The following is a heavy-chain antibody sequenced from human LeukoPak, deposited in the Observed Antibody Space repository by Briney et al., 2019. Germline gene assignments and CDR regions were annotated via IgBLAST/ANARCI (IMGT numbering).Heavy chain of an antibody. CDR3: AKGITFDSGYYEAPIDY. V-gene: IGHV3-23*01. Sequence: GGSLRLSCAASGFTFSSYAMSWVRQAPGKGLEWVSAISGSGGSTYYADSVKGRFTISRDDSKNTLYLQMNSLRAEDTAVYYCAKGITFDSGYYEAPIDYWGQGTLVAVSS. CDR1: GFTFSSYA. D-gene: IGHD3-22*01. CDR2: ISGSGGST. J-gene: IGHJ4*02.